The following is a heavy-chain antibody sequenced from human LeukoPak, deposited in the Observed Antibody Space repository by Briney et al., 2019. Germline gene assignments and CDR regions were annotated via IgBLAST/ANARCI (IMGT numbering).Heavy chain of an antibody. J-gene: IGHJ4*02. CDR1: GYSISSGYY. V-gene: IGHV4-38-2*02. CDR3: ARDLTGGSSWYQYYFDY. CDR2: IYHSGST. D-gene: IGHD6-13*01. Sequence: SETLSLTCTVSGYSISSGYYWGWIRQPPGKGLEWIGSIYHSGSTYYNPSLKSRVTISVDTSKNQFSLKLSSVTAPDTAVYHCARDLTGGSSWYQYYFDYWGQGTLVTVSS.